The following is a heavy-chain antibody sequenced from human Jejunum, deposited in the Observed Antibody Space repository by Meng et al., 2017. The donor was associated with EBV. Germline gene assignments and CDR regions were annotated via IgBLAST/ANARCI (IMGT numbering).Heavy chain of an antibody. J-gene: IGHJ4*02. CDR3: AKGGYSYGVIDY. V-gene: IGHV3-30*18. Sequence: QGQVVWSGGGVVQPGRSLRLSCSASGFTFSSYGMYWVRQAPGKGLECVAVISNDERNKYYADSVKGRFIISRDNSKNTLYLQMSSLRAEDTGVYYCAKGGYSYGVIDYWGQGTLVTVSS. CDR2: ISNDERNK. D-gene: IGHD5-18*01. CDR1: GFTFSSYG.